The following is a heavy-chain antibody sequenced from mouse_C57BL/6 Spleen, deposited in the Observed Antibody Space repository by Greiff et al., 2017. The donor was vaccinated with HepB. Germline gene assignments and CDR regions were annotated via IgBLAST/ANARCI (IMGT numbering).Heavy chain of an antibody. Sequence: DVQLQESGPGLVKPSQSLSLTCSVTGYSITSGYYWNWIRQFPGNKLEWMGYISYDGSNNYNPSLKNRISITRDTSKNQFFLKLNSVTTEDTATYYCAREGLDYYAMDYWGQGTSVTVSS. CDR1: GYSITSGYY. CDR2: ISYDGSN. V-gene: IGHV3-6*01. CDR3: AREGLDYYAMDY. J-gene: IGHJ4*01.